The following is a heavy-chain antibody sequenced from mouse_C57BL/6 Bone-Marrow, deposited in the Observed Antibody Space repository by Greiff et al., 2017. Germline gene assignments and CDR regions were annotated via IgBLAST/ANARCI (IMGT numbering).Heavy chain of an antibody. CDR1: GYTFTDYN. CDR2: INPNNGGT. CDR3: ARHYPGAWFAY. D-gene: IGHD5-5*01. Sequence: VQLLQSGPELVKPGASVKMSCKASGYTFTDYNMHWVKQSHGKSLEWIGYINPNNGGTSYNQTFKGKATLTVNKSSSTAYMELRSLTSEDSAVYYCARHYPGAWFAYWGQGTLVTVSA. J-gene: IGHJ3*01. V-gene: IGHV1-22*01.